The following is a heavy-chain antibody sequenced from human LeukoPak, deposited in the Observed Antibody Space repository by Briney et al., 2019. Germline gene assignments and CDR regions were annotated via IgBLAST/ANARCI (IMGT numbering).Heavy chain of an antibody. CDR2: ISNDGSIT. V-gene: IGHV3-30*18. Sequence: GRSLRLSCAASGFTFSSYGMHWVRQAPGKGLEWVAVISNDGSITKYGDSVKGRFTISRDNSKNTLYVQMNSLRTDDAAVYYCAKSKSPYPMDYIFDFWGQGTLVTVSS. CDR1: GFTFSSYG. D-gene: IGHD4-11*01. CDR3: AKSKSPYPMDYIFDF. J-gene: IGHJ4*02.